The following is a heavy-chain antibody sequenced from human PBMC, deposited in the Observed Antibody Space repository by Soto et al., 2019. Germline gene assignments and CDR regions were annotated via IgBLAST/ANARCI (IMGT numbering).Heavy chain of an antibody. CDR1: GGSFSGYY. Sequence: QVQLQQWGAGLLKPSETLSLTCAVYGGSFSGYYWSWIRQPPGKGLEWIGEINHSGSTNYNPSLKSRVTISVDTSKNQFSLKLSSMPAEDTAVYYCARGFPRGYSYGFDEYYYYYYGMDVWGQGTTVTVSS. V-gene: IGHV4-34*01. J-gene: IGHJ6*02. CDR3: ARGFPRGYSYGFDEYYYYYYGMDV. D-gene: IGHD5-18*01. CDR2: INHSGST.